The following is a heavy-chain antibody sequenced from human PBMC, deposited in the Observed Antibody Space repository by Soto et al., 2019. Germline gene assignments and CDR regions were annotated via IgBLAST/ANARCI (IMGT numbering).Heavy chain of an antibody. CDR1: GFTFSSYA. Sequence: GGSLRLSCAASGFTFSSYAMHWVRQAPGKGLEWVAVISYDGSNKYYADSVKGRFTISRDNSKNTLYLQMNSLRAEDTAVYYCPRADIVVVQAATYYYGMDVWGQGTTVTVSS. CDR3: PRADIVVVQAATYYYGMDV. CDR2: ISYDGSNK. V-gene: IGHV3-30-3*01. J-gene: IGHJ6*02. D-gene: IGHD2-2*01.